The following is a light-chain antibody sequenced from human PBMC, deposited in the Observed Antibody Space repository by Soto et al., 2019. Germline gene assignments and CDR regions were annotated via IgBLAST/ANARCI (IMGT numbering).Light chain of an antibody. CDR2: DAS. Sequence: EIVMTQSPATLSVSPGERATVSCRASQSMGSNLAWYQQKPGQTPRLLIYDASTRATGVPARFSGSGSGTEFTLTISSLQPDDFATYYCQHYNSYSEAFGQGTKVDIK. CDR3: QHYNSYSEA. J-gene: IGKJ1*01. CDR1: QSMGSN. V-gene: IGKV3-15*01.